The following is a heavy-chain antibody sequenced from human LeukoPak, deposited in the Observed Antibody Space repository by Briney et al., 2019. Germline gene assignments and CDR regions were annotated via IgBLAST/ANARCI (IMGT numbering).Heavy chain of an antibody. V-gene: IGHV1-8*03. CDR3: ARSPSLEGSLTLTTVTTFDY. J-gene: IGHJ4*02. D-gene: IGHD4-17*01. CDR1: GYTFTSYD. Sequence: GASAKVSCKASGYTFTSYDINWVRQATGQGLEWMGWMNPNSGNTGYAQKFQGRVTITRNTSISTAYMELSSLRSEDTAVYYCARSPSLEGSLTLTTVTTFDYWGQGTLVTVSS. CDR2: MNPNSGNT.